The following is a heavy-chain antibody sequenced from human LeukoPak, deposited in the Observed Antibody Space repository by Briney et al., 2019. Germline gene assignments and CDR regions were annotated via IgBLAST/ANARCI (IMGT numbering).Heavy chain of an antibody. J-gene: IGHJ1*01. D-gene: IGHD1-7*01. Sequence: HGGSLRLSCAASGFTFSDYYMNWVRQAPGKGLEWVSSISSSNTIQYADSVKGRFTISRDNSKNTLNLQMDSLRAEDTAVYYCARDPNGNYVGAFDFQRWGQGTLVIVSS. CDR2: ISSSNTI. V-gene: IGHV3-69-1*02. CDR3: ARDPNGNYVGAFDFQR. CDR1: GFTFSDYY.